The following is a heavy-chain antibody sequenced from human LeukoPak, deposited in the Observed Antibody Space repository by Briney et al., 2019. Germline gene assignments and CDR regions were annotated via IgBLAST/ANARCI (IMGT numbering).Heavy chain of an antibody. J-gene: IGHJ4*02. CDR3: ARGTAHYFDY. Sequence: SQTLSLTCAISGDSVSSNSAAWNWLRQSPSRGLEWLGRTYCRSTCYSDYAVSVKSRITINPDTSKNQFSLQLNSVTPEDTAVYYCARGTAHYFDYWGQGTLVTVSS. CDR1: GDSVSSNSAA. V-gene: IGHV6-1*01. CDR2: TYCRSTCYS. D-gene: IGHD5-18*01.